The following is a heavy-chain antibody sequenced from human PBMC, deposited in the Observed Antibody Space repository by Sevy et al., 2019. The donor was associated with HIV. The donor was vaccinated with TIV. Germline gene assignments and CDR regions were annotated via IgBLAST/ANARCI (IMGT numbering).Heavy chain of an antibody. J-gene: IGHJ4*02. V-gene: IGHV4-4*07. CDR2: ISSSGHT. D-gene: IGHD6-19*01. CDR3: AGAVATTADFDY. Sequence: SETLSLTCTVSGGSISGYYWSWLRQSAGEGLEWIGRISSSGHTNYNPSLKSRLTMSMDTSRDQFSLRLSSVTAADTAVYYCAGAVATTADFDYWGQGTQVTVSS. CDR1: GGSISGYY.